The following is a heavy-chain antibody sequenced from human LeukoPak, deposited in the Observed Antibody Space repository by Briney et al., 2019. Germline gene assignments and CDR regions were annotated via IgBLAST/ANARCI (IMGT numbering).Heavy chain of an antibody. D-gene: IGHD3-10*01. CDR3: AKDYSGSPDY. CDR2: ISGSGGST. Sequence: GGSPRLSCAASGFTFSSYAMSWVRQAPGKGLEWVSAISGSGGSTYYADSVKGRFTISRDNSRNTLYLQMNSLRVEDTAVYYCAKDYSGSPDYWGQGTLVTVSS. J-gene: IGHJ4*02. V-gene: IGHV3-23*01. CDR1: GFTFSSYA.